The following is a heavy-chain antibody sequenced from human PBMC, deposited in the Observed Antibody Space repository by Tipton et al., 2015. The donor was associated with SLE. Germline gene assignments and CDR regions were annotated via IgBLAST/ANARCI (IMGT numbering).Heavy chain of an antibody. CDR2: INHSGST. Sequence: TLSLTCAVYGGSFSGYYWSWIRQPPGKGLEWIGEINHSGSTNYNPSLKSRVTISVDTSKNQFSLKLSSVTAADTAVYYCARGGDRQLVYDYWGQGTLVTVSS. CDR1: GGSFSGYY. J-gene: IGHJ4*02. CDR3: ARGGDRQLVYDY. V-gene: IGHV4-34*01. D-gene: IGHD6-6*01.